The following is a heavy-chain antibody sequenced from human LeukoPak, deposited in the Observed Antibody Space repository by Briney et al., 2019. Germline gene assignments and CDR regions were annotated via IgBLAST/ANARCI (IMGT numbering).Heavy chain of an antibody. CDR3: ATVSPRLMLDYDILTEAGYYYYYGMDV. CDR1: GYTLTELS. D-gene: IGHD3-9*01. V-gene: IGHV1-24*01. CDR2: FDPEDGET. J-gene: IGHJ6*02. Sequence: ASVKVSCKVSGYTLTELSMHWVRQAPGKGLEWMGGFDPEDGETIYAQKFQGRVTMTEDTSTDTAYMELSSLRSEDTAVYYCATVSPRLMLDYDILTEAGYYYYYGMDVWGQGTTVTVSS.